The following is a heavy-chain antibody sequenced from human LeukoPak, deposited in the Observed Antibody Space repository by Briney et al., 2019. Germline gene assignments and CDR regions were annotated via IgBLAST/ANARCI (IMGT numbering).Heavy chain of an antibody. J-gene: IGHJ4*02. Sequence: PGGSLRLSCAASGFTFSSYWMSWVRQAPGKGLEWVANIKQDGSEKYYVGSVKGRFTISRDNAKNSLYLQMNSLRAEDTAVYYCARDREGYDFWSGYKYWGQGTLVTVSS. D-gene: IGHD3-3*01. V-gene: IGHV3-7*01. CDR3: ARDREGYDFWSGYKY. CDR1: GFTFSSYW. CDR2: IKQDGSEK.